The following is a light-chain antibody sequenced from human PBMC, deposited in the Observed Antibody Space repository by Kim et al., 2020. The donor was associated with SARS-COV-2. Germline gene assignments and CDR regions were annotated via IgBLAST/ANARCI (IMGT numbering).Light chain of an antibody. CDR3: QQRSNWPPWT. Sequence: SPGERATPTCRASQSVSSYLAWYQQKPGQAPRLLLYDASNRATGIPARFSGSGSGTDFTLTISSLEPEDFAVYYCQQRSNWPPWTFGQGTKVDIK. J-gene: IGKJ1*01. CDR2: DAS. CDR1: QSVSSY. V-gene: IGKV3-11*01.